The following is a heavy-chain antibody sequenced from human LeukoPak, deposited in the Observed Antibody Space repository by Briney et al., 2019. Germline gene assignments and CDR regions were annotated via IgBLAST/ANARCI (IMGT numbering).Heavy chain of an antibody. CDR1: GLTLSNYW. J-gene: IGHJ4*02. CDR2: IKQDGSEK. Sequence: PGGSLGLSCTASGLTLSNYWMIWVRQAPGKGLQWVAKIKQDGSEKYYVDSVKGRFTISRDNAENSLYLRMNSLRVEDTAVYYCAARSSGNPYFWGQGTLVTVSS. CDR3: AARSSGNPYF. D-gene: IGHD1-26*01. V-gene: IGHV3-7*03.